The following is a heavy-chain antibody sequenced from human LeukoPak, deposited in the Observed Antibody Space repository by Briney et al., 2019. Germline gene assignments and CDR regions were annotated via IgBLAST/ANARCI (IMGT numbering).Heavy chain of an antibody. J-gene: IGHJ6*03. CDR3: AREFDSYGLWYMDV. CDR1: GYTFTGYY. D-gene: IGHD5-18*01. Sequence: EASVKVSCRTSGYTFTGYYMHWVRQAPGQGLEWMGRINPNSGGTDYAQKFQGRVTMTRDTSISTAYMELSRLRSEDTAVYYCAREFDSYGLWYMDVWGKGTTVTVSS. V-gene: IGHV1-2*02. CDR2: INPNSGGT.